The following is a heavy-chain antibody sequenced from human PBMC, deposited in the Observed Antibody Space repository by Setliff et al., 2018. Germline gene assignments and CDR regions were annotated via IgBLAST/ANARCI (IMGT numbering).Heavy chain of an antibody. CDR3: ARRGNRGSGWYAGIDY. Sequence: GGSLRLSCVASGFSFSNYWMNWVRQAPGKGLEWVANIKQDGSEKNYVDSVKGRFTISRDNAMNSLYLQMNSLRVADTAVYFCARRGNRGSGWYAGIDYWGQGTLVTV. CDR1: GFSFSNYW. CDR2: IKQDGSEK. V-gene: IGHV3-7*01. D-gene: IGHD6-19*01. J-gene: IGHJ4*02.